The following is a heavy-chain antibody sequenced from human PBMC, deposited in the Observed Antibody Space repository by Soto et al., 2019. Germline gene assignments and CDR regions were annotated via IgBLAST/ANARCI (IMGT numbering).Heavy chain of an antibody. CDR2: INRHGDTT. V-gene: IGHV3-20*04. J-gene: IGHJ5*02. D-gene: IGHD5-12*01. CDR3: ARDHRWGYHYGGYGVS. Sequence: GGSLRLSCAASGFGFDEYGMSWVRQGPGKGLEWVSTINRHGDTTAYADSVKGRFTISRDNAKNSLYLHMNGLRAEDTAFYYCARDHRWGYHYGGYGVSWGQGTPVTVSS. CDR1: GFGFDEYG.